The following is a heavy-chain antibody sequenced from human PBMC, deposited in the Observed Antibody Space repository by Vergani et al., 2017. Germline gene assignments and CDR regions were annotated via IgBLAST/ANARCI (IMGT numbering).Heavy chain of an antibody. Sequence: QVQLQESGPGLVKPSQTLSLTCTVSGGSISSGGYYCSWIRQHPGKCLEWIGYIYYSGSTYYNPSLKSRVTISVDTSKNQFSLKLSSVTASDTAVYCCARDPYYYGSGSSSGGYYYGMDVWGQGTTVTVSS. CDR2: IYYSGST. CDR1: GGSISSGGYY. J-gene: IGHJ6*02. D-gene: IGHD3-10*01. CDR3: ARDPYYYGSGSSSGGYYYGMDV. V-gene: IGHV4-31*03.